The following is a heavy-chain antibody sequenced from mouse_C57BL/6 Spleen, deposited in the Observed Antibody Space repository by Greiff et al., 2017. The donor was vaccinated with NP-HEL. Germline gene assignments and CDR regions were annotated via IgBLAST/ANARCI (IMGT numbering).Heavy chain of an antibody. Sequence: VQLQQSVAELVRPGASVKLSCTASGFNIQNTYIHCVKQRPEQGLEWIGRIDPANGNTKYAPKFQGKATITADTYSNTAYLQFSSLTSEDTAIYYGARGEDYAMDYWGQGTSVTVSS. CDR2: IDPANGNT. D-gene: IGHD2-13*01. CDR3: ARGEDYAMDY. CDR1: GFNIQNTY. J-gene: IGHJ4*01. V-gene: IGHV14-3*01.